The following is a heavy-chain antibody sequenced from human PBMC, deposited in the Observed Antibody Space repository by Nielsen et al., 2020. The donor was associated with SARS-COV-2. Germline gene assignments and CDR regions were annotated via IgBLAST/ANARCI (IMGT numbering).Heavy chain of an antibody. V-gene: IGHV5-10-1*01. J-gene: IGHJ6*03. CDR2: IDPTDSHT. Sequence: GESLKISCKASGFSFTNYWISWVRQMPGKGLEWMGNIDPTDSHTNYSPSFQGHVTISADKSITTAYPQWSSLEASDSAMYYCARYASEYYYYYYMDVWGTGTTVTVPS. CDR3: ARYASEYYYYYYMDV. CDR1: GFSFTNYW. D-gene: IGHD2-2*01.